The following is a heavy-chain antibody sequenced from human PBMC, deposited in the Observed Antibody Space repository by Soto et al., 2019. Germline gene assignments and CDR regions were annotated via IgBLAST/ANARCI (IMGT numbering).Heavy chain of an antibody. CDR2: TYYRSKWYN. Sequence: SQTLSLTCAISGDSVSSNSASWNWIRQSPSRGLEWLGRTYYRSKWYNDYAVSVKRRITINPDTSKNQFSLQLNSVTPEDTAVYYCARGFKDYYGSGSYYIFDYWGQGTLVTVSS. D-gene: IGHD3-10*01. V-gene: IGHV6-1*01. CDR3: ARGFKDYYGSGSYYIFDY. J-gene: IGHJ4*02. CDR1: GDSVSSNSAS.